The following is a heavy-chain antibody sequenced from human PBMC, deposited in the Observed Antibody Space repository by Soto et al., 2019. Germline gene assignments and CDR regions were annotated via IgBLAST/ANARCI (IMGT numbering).Heavy chain of an antibody. D-gene: IGHD2-21*01. CDR1: GFPYSDYY. CDR2: ISPKSTYR. CDR3: TRGGGGGLFEH. V-gene: IGHV3-11*06. Sequence: GGAQKRCCATSGFPYSDYYMSWIRHAPGKGLEWLSHISPKSTYRNYADSVKGRFTISRDNTKSSLFLQMNSLGVEDTAVYYCTRGGGGGLFEHWGQGVLVTVSS. J-gene: IGHJ4*02.